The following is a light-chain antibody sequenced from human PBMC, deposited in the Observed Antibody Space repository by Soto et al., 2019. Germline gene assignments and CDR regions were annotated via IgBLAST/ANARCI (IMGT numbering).Light chain of an antibody. Sequence: QSALTQPASVSGSPGQSITISCTGTSSDVGGYNYVSWYQQHPGKALKLMMYDVSNRPSGVSNPFSGSKSGNTASLTISCLQAEDDPYYCCCSYTSSNTPFYVFGTVPNLTVL. J-gene: IGLJ1*01. CDR1: SSDVGGYNY. V-gene: IGLV2-14*01. CDR3: CSYTSSNTPFYV. CDR2: DVS.